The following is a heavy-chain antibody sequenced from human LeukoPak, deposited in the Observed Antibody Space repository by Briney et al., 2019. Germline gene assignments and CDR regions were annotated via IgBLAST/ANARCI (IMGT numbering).Heavy chain of an antibody. Sequence: ASVKVSCKASGYTFTGYYMHWVRQAPGQGLEWMGWINPNSGGTNYAQKFQGRVTMTRDTSISTAYMELSRLRPDDTAVYYCARERDETTYYYGSGSYSYNDYWGQGTLVTVSS. V-gene: IGHV1-2*02. D-gene: IGHD3-10*01. J-gene: IGHJ4*02. CDR2: INPNSGGT. CDR3: ARERDETTYYYGSGSYSYNDY. CDR1: GYTFTGYY.